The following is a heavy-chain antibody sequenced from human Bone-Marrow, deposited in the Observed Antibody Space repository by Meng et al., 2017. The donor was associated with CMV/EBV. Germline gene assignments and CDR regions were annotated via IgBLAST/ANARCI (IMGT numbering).Heavy chain of an antibody. CDR1: VTFSDYY. Sequence: VTFSDYYWTWIRQPLGKGLEWIGEINHSGSTNYNPSLKSRVTISVDTSKNQFSLKLSSVTAADTAVYYCARGLGYEGQQLVLAGFDYWGQGTLVTVSS. V-gene: IGHV4-34*01. CDR2: INHSGST. J-gene: IGHJ4*02. D-gene: IGHD6-13*01. CDR3: ARGLGYEGQQLVLAGFDY.